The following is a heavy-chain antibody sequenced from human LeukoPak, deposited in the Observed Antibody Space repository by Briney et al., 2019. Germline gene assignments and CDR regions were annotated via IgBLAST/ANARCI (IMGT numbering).Heavy chain of an antibody. Sequence: PGGSLRLSCAASGFTFSSYAMHWVRQAPGKGLEWVSSISSSSSYIYYADSVKDRFTISRDNAKDSLYLQMNSLRAEDTAVYYCARDGKADYYGSGNPPRYWYFDLWGRGTLVTVSS. CDR3: ARDGKADYYGSGNPPRYWYFDL. CDR1: GFTFSSYA. J-gene: IGHJ2*01. D-gene: IGHD3-10*01. V-gene: IGHV3-21*01. CDR2: ISSSSSYI.